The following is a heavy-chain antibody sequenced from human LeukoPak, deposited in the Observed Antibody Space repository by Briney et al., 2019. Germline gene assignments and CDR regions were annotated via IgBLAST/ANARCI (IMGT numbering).Heavy chain of an antibody. CDR3: AKEIGYCSGGSCYCKEYFLH. CDR2: ISGSGGST. CDR1: GFTFSTYA. V-gene: IGHV3-23*01. D-gene: IGHD2-15*01. J-gene: IGHJ1*01. Sequence: PGGSLRLSCATSGFTFSTYAMTWVRQAPGKGLEWVSTISGSGGSTYFAASVKGRFTISRDNPKNTFYLEMNSLRVEDTAIYYCAKEIGYCSGGSCYCKEYFLHWGQGTLVIVSS.